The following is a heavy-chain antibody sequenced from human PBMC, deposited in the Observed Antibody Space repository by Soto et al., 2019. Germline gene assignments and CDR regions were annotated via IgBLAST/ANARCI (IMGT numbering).Heavy chain of an antibody. J-gene: IGHJ5*02. D-gene: IGHD2-8*01. Sequence: PSETLSLTCTVSGGSISSGDYYWSWIRQPPGKGLEWIGYIYYSGSTYYNPSLKSRVTISVDTSKNQFSLKLSSVTAADTAVYYCARWGYCTNGVCYNNWFDPWGQGTLVTVSS. CDR2: IYYSGST. CDR3: ARWGYCTNGVCYNNWFDP. CDR1: GGSISSGDYY. V-gene: IGHV4-30-4*01.